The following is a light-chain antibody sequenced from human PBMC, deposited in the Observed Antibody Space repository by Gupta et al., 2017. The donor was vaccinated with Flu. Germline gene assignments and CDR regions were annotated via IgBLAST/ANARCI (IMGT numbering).Light chain of an antibody. Sequence: DIVMTQSPGTLSVSPGERATLSCRADQSINSNLVWYQLRPGQAPRLVIYAASIRATGIPARFSGRGSGTEFTLTINSRQSDDVAFYYGQQYNEWPRTFGQGTKVKIK. CDR3: QQYNEWPRT. J-gene: IGKJ1*01. CDR1: QSINSN. V-gene: IGKV3-15*01. CDR2: AAS.